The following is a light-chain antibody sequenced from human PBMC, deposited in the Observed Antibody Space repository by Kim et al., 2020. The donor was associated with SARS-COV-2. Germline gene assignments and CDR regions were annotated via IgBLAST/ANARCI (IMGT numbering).Light chain of an antibody. J-gene: IGLJ3*02. CDR1: SIDVGSSDF. CDR3: LSYTTINTWV. CDR2: DVS. V-gene: IGLV2-14*03. Sequence: QSALTAPASVSGSSEQSITISCTGTSIDVGSSDFVPWYQPHPGRAPQLVIYDVSDRPSGVSNRFSGSKSGYTASLTIPGLQSEDEADYYCLSYTTINTWVFGGGTEVTVL.